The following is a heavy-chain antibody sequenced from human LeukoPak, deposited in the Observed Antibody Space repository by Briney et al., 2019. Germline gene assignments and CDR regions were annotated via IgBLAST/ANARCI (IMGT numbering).Heavy chain of an antibody. CDR2: IYYNGST. D-gene: IGHD2-15*01. J-gene: IGHJ4*02. CDR3: ARKGGLFDY. V-gene: IGHV4-59*01. CDR1: GGSIRYYY. Sequence: SETLSLTCTVAGGSIRYYYWSWIRQSPGKGLEWIGYIYYNGSTNYNPSLKSRVTISVDMSKNQFSLKMSSVTAADTAVYYCARKGGLFDYWGQGRLVTVSS.